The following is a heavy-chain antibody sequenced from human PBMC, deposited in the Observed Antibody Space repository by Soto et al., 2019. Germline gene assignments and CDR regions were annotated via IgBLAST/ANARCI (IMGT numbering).Heavy chain of an antibody. V-gene: IGHV1-69*01. J-gene: IGHJ4*02. Sequence: QVQLVQSGAEVKKPGSSVKVSCKASGGTFSNYAIGWVRQDPGQGLEWMGGIIPVFGTPKYAQKFQGRVTITADPSTNTVYMELSSLRSDDTAMYYCAGGSFGVMITLDFWGQGTLVTVSS. CDR1: GGTFSNYA. CDR3: AGGSFGVMITLDF. CDR2: IIPVFGTP. D-gene: IGHD3-3*01.